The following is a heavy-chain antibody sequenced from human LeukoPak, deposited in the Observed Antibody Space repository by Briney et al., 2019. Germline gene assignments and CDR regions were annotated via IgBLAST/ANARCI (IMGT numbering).Heavy chain of an antibody. V-gene: IGHV4-61*02. CDR3: ARERDRNFVLDY. D-gene: IGHD2/OR15-2a*01. J-gene: IGHJ4*02. Sequence: SETLSLTCTVSGGSISSGSYYWSWIRQPAGKGLEWIGRIYTSGSTNYNPSLKSRVTISVDTSKNQFSLKLSSVTAADTAVYYCARERDRNFVLDYWGQGTLVTVSS. CDR2: IYTSGST. CDR1: GGSISSGSYY.